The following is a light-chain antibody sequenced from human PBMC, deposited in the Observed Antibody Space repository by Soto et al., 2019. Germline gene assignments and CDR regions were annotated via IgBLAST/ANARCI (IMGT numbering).Light chain of an antibody. V-gene: IGKV3-20*01. J-gene: IGKJ1*01. CDR1: QSVSSSY. CDR3: QQYHTSPLT. Sequence: EIVLTQSPGTLSLSPGERATFSCRASQSVSSSYIAWYQQKRGQAPRRLIYGASIRATGIPDRFSGSGSGTDFTLTMSRLEPEDFALYYCQQYHTSPLTFGQGTKV. CDR2: GAS.